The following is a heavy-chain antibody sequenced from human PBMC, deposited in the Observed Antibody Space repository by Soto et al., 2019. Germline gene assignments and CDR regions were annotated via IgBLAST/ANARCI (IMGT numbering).Heavy chain of an antibody. D-gene: IGHD3-3*01. CDR2: IYPSDSDT. CDR1: GYNFAGYW. Sequence: GESLKISCKGSGYNFAGYWIAWVRQMPGKGLELMGIIYPSDSDTRYRPPFQGQVTISADKSISSAYLQWSSLRASDTAMYYCARGGVSTRTFDYWGQGTPVTVSS. V-gene: IGHV5-51*01. J-gene: IGHJ4*02. CDR3: ARGGVSTRTFDY.